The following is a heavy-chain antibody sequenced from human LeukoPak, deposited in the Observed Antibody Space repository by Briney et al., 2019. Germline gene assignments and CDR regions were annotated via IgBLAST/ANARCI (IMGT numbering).Heavy chain of an antibody. V-gene: IGHV3-74*01. CDR2: ICPDGTGI. J-gene: IGHJ4*02. CDR1: GFIFSFYC. Sequence: WGSLRLSCAASGFIFSFYCMHWVRQAPGKGPMWVSRICPDGTGISYADSVKARFTTSRDNAKNTVYLQMNSLREEDTAVYYCVRDFRSADYWGQGTLVTVSS. CDR3: VRDFRSADY.